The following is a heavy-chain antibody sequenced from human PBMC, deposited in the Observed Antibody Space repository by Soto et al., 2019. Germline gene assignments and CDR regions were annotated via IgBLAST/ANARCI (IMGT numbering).Heavy chain of an antibody. CDR3: CTDAARRDSDGYWYEGAY. Sequence: EVQLVESGGGLVKPGGSLRLSCAASGFTFADAWLHWVRQAPGKGLEWVGRIERKAGGETADYGAPVEGRFTISRDDSKNKLYLQRKSLDTEDTAIYYCCTDAARRDSDGYWYEGAYWGQGALVTVSS. V-gene: IGHV3-15*07. CDR1: GFTFADAW. D-gene: IGHD3-22*01. J-gene: IGHJ4*02. CDR2: IERKAGGETA.